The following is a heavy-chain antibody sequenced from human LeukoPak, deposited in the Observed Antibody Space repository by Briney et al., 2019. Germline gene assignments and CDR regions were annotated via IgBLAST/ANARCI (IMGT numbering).Heavy chain of an antibody. CDR1: GYTFTSYY. Sequence: GASVKVSCKASGYTFTSYYMHWVRQAPGQGLEWMGIINPSGGSTSYAQKFQGRVTITADKSTSTAYMELSSLRSEDTAVYYCARDLSYYGSGRGDAFDIWGQGTMVTVSS. CDR2: INPSGGST. V-gene: IGHV1-46*01. J-gene: IGHJ3*02. D-gene: IGHD3-10*01. CDR3: ARDLSYYGSGRGDAFDI.